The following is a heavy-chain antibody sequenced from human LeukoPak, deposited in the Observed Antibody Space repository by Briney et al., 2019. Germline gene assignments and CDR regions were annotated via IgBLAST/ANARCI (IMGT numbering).Heavy chain of an antibody. CDR3: ARDRGYKKALYFFDY. V-gene: IGHV3-30-3*01. Sequence: GGSLRLSCAASGFTFSSYAMHWVRQAPGKGLEWVAVISYDGSNKYYADSVKGRFTISRDNSKNTLYLQMNSLRAEDTAVYYCARDRGYKKALYFFDYWGQGTLVTVSS. J-gene: IGHJ4*02. D-gene: IGHD5-24*01. CDR2: ISYDGSNK. CDR1: GFTFSSYA.